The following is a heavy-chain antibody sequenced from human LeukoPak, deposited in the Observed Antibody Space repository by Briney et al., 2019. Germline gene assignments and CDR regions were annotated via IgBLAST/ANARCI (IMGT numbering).Heavy chain of an antibody. D-gene: IGHD6-19*01. CDR3: ARYQWLVPLDY. CDR1: GYTFTGYG. J-gene: IGHJ4*02. Sequence: GASVKVSYKASGYTFTGYGISWVRQAPGQGLEWMGWISAYNGNTNYAQKLQGRVTMTTDTSTSTAYMELRSLRSDDTAVYYCARYQWLVPLDYWGQGTLVTVSS. V-gene: IGHV1-18*01. CDR2: ISAYNGNT.